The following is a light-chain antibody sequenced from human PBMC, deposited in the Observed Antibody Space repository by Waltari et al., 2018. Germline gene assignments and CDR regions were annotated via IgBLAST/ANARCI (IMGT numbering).Light chain of an antibody. Sequence: IVFTPSPGTLCLSRRKRATLPFRASQSVTSNFLAWYQHKHDQATRLLIYATSSTATGIADRFSGSGSETDFTLTISRLGPEDFAVYYCQHYGGHPRGLTFGGGTKVEIK. CDR3: QHYGGHPRGLT. J-gene: IGKJ4*02. CDR2: ATS. V-gene: IGKV3-20*01. CDR1: QSVTSNF.